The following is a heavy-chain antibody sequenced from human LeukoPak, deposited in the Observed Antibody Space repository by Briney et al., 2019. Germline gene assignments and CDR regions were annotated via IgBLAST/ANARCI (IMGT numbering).Heavy chain of an antibody. V-gene: IGHV1-69*01. J-gene: IGHJ5*02. D-gene: IGHD1-26*01. CDR2: IIPIFGTA. CDR1: GGTFSSYA. CDR3: ASAMYSGSYWFDP. Sequence: GSSVKVSCKASGGTFSSYAISWVRQAPGQGLEWMGGIIPIFGTANYAQKFQGRVTITADESTSTAYMELSSLRSEDTAVYYCASAMYSGSYWFDPWSQGTLVTVSS.